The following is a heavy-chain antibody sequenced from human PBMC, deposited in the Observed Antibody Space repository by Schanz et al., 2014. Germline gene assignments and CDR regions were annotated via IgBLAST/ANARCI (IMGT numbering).Heavy chain of an antibody. J-gene: IGHJ4*02. D-gene: IGHD3-9*01. CDR3: AKRNHDMQALPLDY. V-gene: IGHV3-23*04. CDR2: ITGSGAT. Sequence: VQLVECGGGLVKPGGSLRLSCAASGFTFRVFAMNWVRQAPGKGLEWVSIITGSGATYYADSVKGRFTISRDNSKNTLYLQMNSLSAEDTAVYYCAKRNHDMQALPLDYWGQGTLVIVSS. CDR1: GFTFRVFA.